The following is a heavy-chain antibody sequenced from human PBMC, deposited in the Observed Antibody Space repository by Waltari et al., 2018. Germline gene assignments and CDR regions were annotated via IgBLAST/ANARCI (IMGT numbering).Heavy chain of an antibody. D-gene: IGHD7-27*01. CDR1: GGSFSGYY. CDR3: ARGLVSWDNCFYP. Sequence: VQLQQWGAGLLKPSETLSLTCAVYGGSFSGYYWSWIRQPPGKGLECIGEINHSGSTNYNPSLKSRFPISVDTSKNHFSLKLSSVTAAYTAVYYCARGLVSWDNCFYPWGQGTLVTVSS. CDR2: INHSGST. J-gene: IGHJ5*02. V-gene: IGHV4-34*01.